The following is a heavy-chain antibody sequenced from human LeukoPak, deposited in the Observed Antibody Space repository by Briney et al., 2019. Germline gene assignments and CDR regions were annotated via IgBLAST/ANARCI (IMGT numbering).Heavy chain of an antibody. J-gene: IGHJ4*02. CDR1: GFTFSSYS. CDR3: ARDSLRGGVYFDY. CDR2: ISYDGSNK. Sequence: GGSLRLSCAASGFTFSSYSMDWARQAPGKGLEWVAVISYDGSNKYYADSVKGRFTISRDNSKNTLYLQMNSLRAEDTAVYYCARDSLRGGVYFDYWGQGTLVTVSS. D-gene: IGHD1-26*01. V-gene: IGHV3-30*05.